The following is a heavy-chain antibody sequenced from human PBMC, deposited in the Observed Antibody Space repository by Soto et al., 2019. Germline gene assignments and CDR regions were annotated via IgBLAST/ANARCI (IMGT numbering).Heavy chain of an antibody. Sequence: GGSLRLSCAASGLTFSSYSMNWVRQAPGKGLEWVSSISSSSSYMYYADSVKGRFTISRDNAKNSLYLQMNSLRAEDTAVYYCARDRGYYDSSGYYDYWGQGTLVTVSS. J-gene: IGHJ4*02. CDR3: ARDRGYYDSSGYYDY. CDR2: ISSSSSYM. D-gene: IGHD3-22*01. CDR1: GLTFSSYS. V-gene: IGHV3-21*01.